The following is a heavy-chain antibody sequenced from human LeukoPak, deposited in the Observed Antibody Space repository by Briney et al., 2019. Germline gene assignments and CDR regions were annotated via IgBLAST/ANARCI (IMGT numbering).Heavy chain of an antibody. CDR3: ARGEMATGHFDY. CDR1: GFTFSSYA. D-gene: IGHD5-24*01. J-gene: IGHJ4*02. CDR2: ISYDGSNK. Sequence: PGGSLRLSCAASGFTFSSYAMHWVRQAPGKGLEWVAVISYDGSNKYYADSVKGRFTTSRDNSKNTLYLQMNSLRAEDTAVYYCARGEMATGHFDYWGQGTLVTVSS. V-gene: IGHV3-30-3*01.